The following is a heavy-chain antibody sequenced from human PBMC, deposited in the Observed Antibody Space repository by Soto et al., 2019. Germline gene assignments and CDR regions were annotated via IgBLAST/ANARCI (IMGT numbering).Heavy chain of an antibody. CDR1: GGSISYEYYH. D-gene: IGHD2-21*02. V-gene: IGHV4-30-4*08. CDR3: AREDDGGDRDYYGLDV. J-gene: IGHJ6*02. Sequence: QVQLQQSGPGLVKPSQTLSLTCTVSGGSISYEYYHWTWIRQSPGKGLEWIGYIHYSGSIIYNPSCKCRVTISVDTSKNQFSLQLSSVTAADTAVYFCAREDDGGDRDYYGLDVWGQGTTVTVAS. CDR2: IHYSGSI.